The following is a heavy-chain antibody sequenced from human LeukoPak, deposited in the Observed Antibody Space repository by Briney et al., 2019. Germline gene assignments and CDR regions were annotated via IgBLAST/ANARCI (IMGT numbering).Heavy chain of an antibody. CDR2: PEDGEDGET. CDR1: GGTFTSYA. CDR3: AMTDRYAGRPFDY. Sequence: GSSVTVSCKASGGTFTSYAISWVRQAPGQGLEWVGSFDPEDGEDGETHYAQKFQGRVTMTEDASTDTAYMELTSLSSEDTALYYCAMTDRYAGRPFDYWGQGTLVTVSS. D-gene: IGHD3-9*01. V-gene: IGHV1-69*11. J-gene: IGHJ4*02.